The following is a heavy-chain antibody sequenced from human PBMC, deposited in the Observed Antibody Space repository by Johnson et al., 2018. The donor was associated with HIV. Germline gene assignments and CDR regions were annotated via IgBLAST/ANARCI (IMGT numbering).Heavy chain of an antibody. D-gene: IGHD5-24*01. CDR2: ISGRGGST. CDR3: AKADRVRYGAGAFDI. J-gene: IGHJ3*02. CDR1: GFTFSSYA. V-gene: IGHV3-23*04. Sequence: VQLVESGGGLIQPGGSLRLSCEASGFTFSSYAMNWVRQAPGKGLEWVSAISGRGGSTYYADSVKGRFTISRDNSKNTLYLQMNSLRAEDTAVYYCAKADRVRYGAGAFDIWGQGTMVTVSS.